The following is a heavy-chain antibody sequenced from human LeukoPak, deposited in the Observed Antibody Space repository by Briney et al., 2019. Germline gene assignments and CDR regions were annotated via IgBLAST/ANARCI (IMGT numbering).Heavy chain of an antibody. CDR1: GFSFSSHE. CDR2: ISYDGSNK. D-gene: IGHD1-26*01. Sequence: GGSLRLSCAASGFSFSSHEMNWVRQAPGKGLEWVAVISYDGSNKYYADSVKGRFTISRDNSKNTLYLQVNSLRAEDTAVYYCAKNSGSYSYFDYWGQGTLVTVSS. V-gene: IGHV3-30*18. CDR3: AKNSGSYSYFDY. J-gene: IGHJ4*02.